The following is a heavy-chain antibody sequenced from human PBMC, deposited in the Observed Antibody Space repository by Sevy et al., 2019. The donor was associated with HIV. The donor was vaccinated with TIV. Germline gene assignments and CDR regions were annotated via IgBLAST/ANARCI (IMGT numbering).Heavy chain of an antibody. CDR1: GFTFSNAW. V-gene: IGHV3-15*01. CDR3: TGVIAAIFDY. CDR2: IKSKTDGGTT. J-gene: IGHJ4*02. Sequence: GESLKISCAASGFTFSNAWMSWVRQAPGKGLEWVGRIKSKTDGGTTDYAAPVKGRFTISRDDSKNTLYLQMNSLKTEDTAVYFCTGVIAAIFDYWGQGTLVTVSS. D-gene: IGHD2-15*01.